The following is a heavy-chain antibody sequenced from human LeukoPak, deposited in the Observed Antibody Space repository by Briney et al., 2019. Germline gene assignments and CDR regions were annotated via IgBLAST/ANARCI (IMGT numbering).Heavy chain of an antibody. CDR2: ISYDGSNK. CDR3: AKDPQAAAVAGPDY. D-gene: IGHD6-19*01. V-gene: IGHV3-30-3*01. CDR1: GFTFSSFA. Sequence: GGSLRLSCAASGFTFSSFAMHWVRQAPGKGLEWVAVISYDGSNKYYADSVKGRFTISRDNSKNTLYLQMNSLRAEDTAVYYCAKDPQAAAVAGPDYWGQGTLVTVSS. J-gene: IGHJ4*02.